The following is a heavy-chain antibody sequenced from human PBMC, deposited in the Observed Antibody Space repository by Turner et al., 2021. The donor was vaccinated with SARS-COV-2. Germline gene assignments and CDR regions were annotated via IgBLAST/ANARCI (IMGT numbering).Heavy chain of an antibody. Sequence: QLQLQESGPRLVKPSETLSLPSTVTGGSISSSSYCWGWIRQAPGKGVEWIGSMYDRGSTYYKPSLKSRVTISVDTSKNQFSLKLSSGTAADTAVYYCARSRLSGVDDYWGQGTLVTVSS. CDR2: MYDRGST. CDR3: ARSRLSGVDDY. D-gene: IGHD3-3*01. CDR1: GGSISSSSYC. V-gene: IGHV4-39*01. J-gene: IGHJ4*02.